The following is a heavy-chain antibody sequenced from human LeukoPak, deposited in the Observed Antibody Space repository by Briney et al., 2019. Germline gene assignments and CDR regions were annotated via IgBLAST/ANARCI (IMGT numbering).Heavy chain of an antibody. CDR3: AREEEGDAFDI. V-gene: IGHV3-74*01. Sequence: GGSLRLSCAASGFTFSSYAMHWVRQAPGKGRVWVSRISTDGRRTSYADSVKGRFTISRDNAKNALFLQMNSLRAEDTAVYYCAREEEGDAFDIWGQGTMVTVSS. J-gene: IGHJ3*02. CDR2: ISTDGRRT. CDR1: GFTFSSYA.